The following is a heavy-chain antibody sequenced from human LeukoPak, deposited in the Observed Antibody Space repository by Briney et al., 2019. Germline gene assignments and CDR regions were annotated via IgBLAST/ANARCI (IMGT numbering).Heavy chain of an antibody. CDR3: AKDPIFSGSYGVFDS. CDR1: GFTFSSYW. Sequence: GGSLRLSCAASGFTFSSYWMSWVRQAPGKGLEWVSTIIDSGNSIYYADSVEGRFTISRDNSKDTLYLQMDSLRAGDTAVYYCAKDPIFSGSYGVFDSWGQGTLVTVSS. D-gene: IGHD1-26*01. J-gene: IGHJ4*02. CDR2: IIDSGNSI. V-gene: IGHV3-23*01.